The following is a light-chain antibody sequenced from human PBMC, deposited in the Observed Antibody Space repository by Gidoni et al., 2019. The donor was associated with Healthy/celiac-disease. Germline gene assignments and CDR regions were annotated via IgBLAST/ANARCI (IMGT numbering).Light chain of an antibody. CDR3: SSYTSSSTVV. V-gene: IGLV2-14*01. J-gene: IGLJ2*01. Sequence: QSALTQPASVSGSPGQSITISCPGTSSDVGCYNYVSWYQQHPGKAPKLMIYEVSNRPSGVSNRFSGSKSGNTASLTISGLQAEDEADYYCSSYTSSSTVVFGGGTKLTVL. CDR2: EVS. CDR1: SSDVGCYNY.